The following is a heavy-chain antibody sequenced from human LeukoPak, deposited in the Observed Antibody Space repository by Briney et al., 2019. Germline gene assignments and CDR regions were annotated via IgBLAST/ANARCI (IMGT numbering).Heavy chain of an antibody. D-gene: IGHD1-26*01. CDR3: ARDRGGYSGSCYWVY. CDR2: IYSGGST. CDR1: GFTVSSNY. V-gene: IGHV3-53*01. J-gene: IGHJ4*02. Sequence: PGGSLRLSCAASGFTVSSNYMSWVRQAPGKGLEWVSVIYSGGSTYYADSVKGRFTISRDNSKNTLYLQMNSLRAEDTAVYYCARDRGGYSGSCYWVYWGQGTLVAVSS.